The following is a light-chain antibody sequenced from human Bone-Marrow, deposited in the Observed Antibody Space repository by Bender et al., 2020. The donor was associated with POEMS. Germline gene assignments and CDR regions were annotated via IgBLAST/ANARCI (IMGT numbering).Light chain of an antibody. V-gene: IGLV2-14*02. CDR3: CSYTGSTTLWV. CDR2: EVS. CDR1: SSDVWIHDY. Sequence: QSALTQPASVSGSPGQSITISCTGTSSDVWIHDYVSWYQQHPGKAPKLLIYEVSKWPSGVSNRFSGSKSGNTASLTISGLQAEDEADYFCCSYTGSTTLWVFGGGTKLTVL. J-gene: IGLJ3*02.